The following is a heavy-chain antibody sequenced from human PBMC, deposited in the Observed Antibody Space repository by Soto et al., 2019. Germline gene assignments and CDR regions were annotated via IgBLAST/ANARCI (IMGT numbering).Heavy chain of an antibody. D-gene: IGHD5-18*01. CDR1: GFTFSSYS. J-gene: IGHJ6*02. V-gene: IGHV3-21*01. CDR2: ISSSSSYI. Sequence: PGGSLRLSCAASGFTFSSYSMNWVRQAPGKGLEWVSSISSSSSYIYYADSVKGRFTISRDNAKNSLYLQMNSLRAEDTAVYYCARDRYSYVFRGMDVWGQGTTVTVSS. CDR3: ARDRYSYVFRGMDV.